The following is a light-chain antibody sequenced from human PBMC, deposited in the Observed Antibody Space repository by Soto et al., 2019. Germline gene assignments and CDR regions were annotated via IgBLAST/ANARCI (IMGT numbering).Light chain of an antibody. CDR1: SSDAGAFNY. J-gene: IGLJ1*01. Sequence: QSALTQPASVSGSPGQAITISCSGTSSDAGAFNYVSWYQQHPGKAPKLMIYDVSNRPSGVSNCFSGSKSGNTASLTISGLRAEDEADYYCNSYTSNNTYVFGTGTKVTVL. CDR2: DVS. V-gene: IGLV2-14*03. CDR3: NSYTSNNTYV.